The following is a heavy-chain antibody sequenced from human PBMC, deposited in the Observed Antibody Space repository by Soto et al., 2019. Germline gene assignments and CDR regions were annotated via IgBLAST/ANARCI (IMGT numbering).Heavy chain of an antibody. CDR2: IYPGDSDT. J-gene: IGHJ6*02. Sequence: GESLKISCRGSGCSFTSYWIGWVRQMTGKGLEWMGIIYPGDSDTRYSPSFQGQVTISADKSISTAYLQWSSLKASDTAMYYCARQNIVVVPAAHTYYYYYGMDVWGQGTTVTVSS. V-gene: IGHV5-51*01. CDR3: ARQNIVVVPAAHTYYYYYGMDV. D-gene: IGHD2-2*01. CDR1: GCSFTSYW.